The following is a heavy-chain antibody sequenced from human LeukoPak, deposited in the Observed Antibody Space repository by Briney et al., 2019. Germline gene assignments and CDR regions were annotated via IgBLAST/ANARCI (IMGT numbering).Heavy chain of an antibody. J-gene: IGHJ5*02. Sequence: PSETLSLTCIVSGGSISSYYWSWIRQPPGKGLEWIGYIYYSGSTNYNPSLKSRVTISVDTSKNQFSLKLSSVTAADTAVYYCARAPSGGATGGWFDPWGQGTLVTVSS. CDR3: ARAPSGGATGGWFDP. D-gene: IGHD1-26*01. CDR2: IYYSGST. CDR1: GGSISSYY. V-gene: IGHV4-59*01.